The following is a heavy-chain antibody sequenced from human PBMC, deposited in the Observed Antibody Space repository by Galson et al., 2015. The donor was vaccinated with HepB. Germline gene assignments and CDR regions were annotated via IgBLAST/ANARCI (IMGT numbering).Heavy chain of an antibody. J-gene: IGHJ4*02. Sequence: SVKVSCKASGYTFTNYAMDWVRQAPGQRLEWLGWINTNTGNPTYAQGFTGRFVFSLDTSVSTAYLQISSLKADDTAVYYCARGGRRIWGSYRTTGTFDYWGQGRLVTVSA. CDR1: GYTFTNYA. D-gene: IGHD3-16*02. CDR3: ARGGRRIWGSYRTTGTFDY. CDR2: INTNTGNP. V-gene: IGHV7-4-1*02.